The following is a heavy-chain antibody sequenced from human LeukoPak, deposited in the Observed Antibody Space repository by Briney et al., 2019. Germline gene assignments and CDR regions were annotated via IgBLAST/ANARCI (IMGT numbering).Heavy chain of an antibody. Sequence: GGSLRLSCAVSGFTVSSNYMSWVRQAPGKGLEWVSVIYSGGSIYYADSVKGRFTISRDNSKNTLYLQMNSLRAEDTAVYYCAKGGGNYPFDYWGQGTLVTVSS. J-gene: IGHJ4*02. CDR1: GFTVSSNY. CDR3: AKGGGNYPFDY. D-gene: IGHD1-26*01. V-gene: IGHV3-53*01. CDR2: IYSGGSI.